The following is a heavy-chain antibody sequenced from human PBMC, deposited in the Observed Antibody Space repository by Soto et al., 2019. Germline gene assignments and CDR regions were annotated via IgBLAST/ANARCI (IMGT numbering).Heavy chain of an antibody. CDR3: AREPYLPKARNDF. CDR1: GFDVTTNC. J-gene: IGHJ4*02. Sequence: PGGSLRLSCVGSGFDVTTNCMRWVRQAPGKGLECVSIVCTGGATHYADSVKGRFTISRDRSKNTVHLQMNNVRAADSAVYFCAREPYLPKARNDFWGQGTLVTVSS. CDR2: VCTGGAT. V-gene: IGHV3-53*01.